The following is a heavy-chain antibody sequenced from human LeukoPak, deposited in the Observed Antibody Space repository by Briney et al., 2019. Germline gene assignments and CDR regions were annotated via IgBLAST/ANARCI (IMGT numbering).Heavy chain of an antibody. CDR3: ARGQVPAARGYNWFDP. Sequence: PSETLSLTCAVYGWSFNDYYWNWIRQPPGKGLEWIGEINARGDTNYNPSLKSRVTTSVDTSKKQFSLRLTSMIAADTALYYCARGQVPAARGYNWFDPWGQGTPVTVSS. D-gene: IGHD2-2*01. J-gene: IGHJ5*02. CDR1: GWSFNDYY. V-gene: IGHV4-34*01. CDR2: INARGDT.